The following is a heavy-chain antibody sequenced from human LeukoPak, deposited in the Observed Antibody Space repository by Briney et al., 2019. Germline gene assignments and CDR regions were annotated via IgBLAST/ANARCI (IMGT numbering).Heavy chain of an antibody. CDR1: GGSISSSSYY. Sequence: PSETLSLTCSVSGGSISSSSYYWGWIRQPPGKGLEWIGSIYYSGSTYYNPSLKSRVTIFVDTHKNQFSLKLSSVTAADTAVYYCARRGWGEYYFDYWGQGTLVTVSS. CDR3: ARRGWGEYYFDY. V-gene: IGHV4-39*01. J-gene: IGHJ4*02. CDR2: IYYSGST. D-gene: IGHD3-16*01.